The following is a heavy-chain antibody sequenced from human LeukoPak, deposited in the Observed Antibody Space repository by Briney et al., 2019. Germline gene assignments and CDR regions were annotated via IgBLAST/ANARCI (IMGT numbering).Heavy chain of an antibody. J-gene: IGHJ4*02. Sequence: PSETLSLTCTVSGGSISSYYWSWIRQPPGKGLEWIGYIYYSGSTNYNPSLKSRVTISVDTSKNQFSLKLSSVTAADTAVYYCAELYDILTGTDYWGQGTLVTVSS. D-gene: IGHD3-9*01. CDR3: AELYDILTGTDY. V-gene: IGHV4-59*01. CDR1: GGSISSYY. CDR2: IYYSGST.